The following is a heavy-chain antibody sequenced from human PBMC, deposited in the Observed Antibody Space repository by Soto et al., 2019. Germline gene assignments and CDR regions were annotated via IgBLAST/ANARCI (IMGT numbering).Heavy chain of an antibody. V-gene: IGHV4-30-2*03. CDR1: GGSISSAGYS. D-gene: IGHD3-3*01. CDR2: IFHTGST. J-gene: IGHJ5*02. CDR3: ARRLISVTIFGVVREGTGNWFDP. Sequence: SETLSLTCAVSGGSISSAGYSWTWIRQPPGKGLEWIGYIFHTGSTYYNPSLKSRVTISVDTSTNQFSLKLSSVTAADTAVYYCARRLISVTIFGVVREGTGNWFDPWGQGTLVTVSS.